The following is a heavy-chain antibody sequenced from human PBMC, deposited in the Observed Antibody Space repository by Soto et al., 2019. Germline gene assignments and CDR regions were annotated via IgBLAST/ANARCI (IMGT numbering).Heavy chain of an antibody. CDR3: ARQDIVVVPAAMGAYYYYYGMDV. D-gene: IGHD2-2*01. CDR1: GGSISSSSYY. Sequence: PSETLSLTCTVSGGSISSSSYYWGWIRQPPGKWLEWIGSIYYSGSTYYNPSLKSRVTISVDTSKNQFSLKLSSVTAADTAVYYCARQDIVVVPAAMGAYYYYYGMDVWGQGTTVTFYS. V-gene: IGHV4-39*01. CDR2: IYYSGST. J-gene: IGHJ6*02.